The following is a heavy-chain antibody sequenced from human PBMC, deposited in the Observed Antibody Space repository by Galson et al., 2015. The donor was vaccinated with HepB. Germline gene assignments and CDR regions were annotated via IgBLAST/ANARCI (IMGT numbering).Heavy chain of an antibody. J-gene: IGHJ4*02. D-gene: IGHD5-18*01. CDR2: ISSSGNTI. CDR3: ARGRGYSYGYSDY. CDR1: GFTLSSYA. V-gene: IGHV3-48*01. Sequence: SLRLSCAASGFTLSSYAMNWVRQAPGKGLEWVSYISSSGNTIDYVDSVKGRFTISRDNAKNSLYLQMNSLRAEDTAVYYCARGRGYSYGYSDYWGQGSLVIVSS.